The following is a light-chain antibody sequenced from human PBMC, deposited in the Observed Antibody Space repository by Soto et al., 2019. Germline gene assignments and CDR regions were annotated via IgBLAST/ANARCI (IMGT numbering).Light chain of an antibody. J-gene: IGKJ1*01. CDR2: GAS. V-gene: IGKV3-15*01. CDR1: QSVSSD. Sequence: EIVMTQSPATLSVSPGERATLSCRASQSVSSDLAWYQQKPGQAPRLLIHGASTRATGIPARFSGSGFGTEFTLTISSLRSEDFAVYSCQQYNNWPWTFGQGTKVEIK. CDR3: QQYNNWPWT.